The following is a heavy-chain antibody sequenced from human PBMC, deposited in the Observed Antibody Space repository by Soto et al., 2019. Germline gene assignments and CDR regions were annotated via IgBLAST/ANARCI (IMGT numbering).Heavy chain of an antibody. CDR1: GFTFSSYT. J-gene: IGHJ4*02. CDR3: ARDYYDSSGYYPRFDY. Sequence: PGRSLRLSCAASGFTFSSYTMNWVRQAPGKGLEWVSSISSSSSYIYYADSVKGRFTISRDNAKNSLYLQMNSLRAEDTAVYYCARDYYDSSGYYPRFDYWGQGTLVTVSS. D-gene: IGHD3-22*01. CDR2: ISSSSSYI. V-gene: IGHV3-21*01.